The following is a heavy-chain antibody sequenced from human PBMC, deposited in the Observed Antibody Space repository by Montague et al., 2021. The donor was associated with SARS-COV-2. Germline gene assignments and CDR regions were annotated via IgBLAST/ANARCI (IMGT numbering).Heavy chain of an antibody. V-gene: IGHV3-13*01. CDR2: IGSAGDT. CDR1: GFTFSSYD. CDR3: ARGLRYFDWSPYGMGV. D-gene: IGHD3-9*01. Sequence: YLRLSCAASGFTFSSYDMHWVRQTTGKGLEWVSAIGSAGDTYYPGSVKGRFTISRENAKNSLYLQMNSLRAGDTAVYYCARGLRYFDWSPYGMGVWGQGTTVTVSS. J-gene: IGHJ6*02.